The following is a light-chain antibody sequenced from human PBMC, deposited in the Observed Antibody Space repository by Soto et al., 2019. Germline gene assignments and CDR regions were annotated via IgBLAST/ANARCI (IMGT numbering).Light chain of an antibody. J-gene: IGKJ2*01. Sequence: DIQMTQSPSSLSASVGDRVPITCRASQRISSYLNSYQQKPGKAPNLLIYAASSLQSGVPSRFSGSGSGTDFTLTISSLQPEDFATYYCQQSYSTPYTFGQGTKLEIK. CDR2: AAS. CDR3: QQSYSTPYT. CDR1: QRISSY. V-gene: IGKV1-39*01.